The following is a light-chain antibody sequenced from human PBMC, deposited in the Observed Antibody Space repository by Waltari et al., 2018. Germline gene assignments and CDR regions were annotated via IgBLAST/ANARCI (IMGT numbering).Light chain of an antibody. Sequence: IVLTQSPGTASLSPGERVTLSCRASQSVGSSSLAWYQQKPGQAPRLVIYRASRRATGIPDRFRGSGSGTDFSLTIRRLEPEDFAVYYCQQHGTLPATFGQGTKVEIK. J-gene: IGKJ1*01. CDR1: QSVGSSS. CDR2: RAS. V-gene: IGKV3-20*01. CDR3: QQHGTLPAT.